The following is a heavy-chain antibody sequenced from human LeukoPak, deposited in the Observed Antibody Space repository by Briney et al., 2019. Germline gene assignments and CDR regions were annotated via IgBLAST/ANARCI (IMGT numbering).Heavy chain of an antibody. D-gene: IGHD1-26*01. CDR3: AKDPGSYYGKSAFDI. J-gene: IGHJ3*02. CDR2: IWYDGSNK. Sequence: GGSLRLSCAASGFTFSSYGMHWVRQAPGKGLEWVAVIWYDGSNKYYADSVKGRFTISRDNSKNTLYLQMNSLRAEDTAVCYCAKDPGSYYGKSAFDIWGQGTMVTVSS. V-gene: IGHV3-33*06. CDR1: GFTFSSYG.